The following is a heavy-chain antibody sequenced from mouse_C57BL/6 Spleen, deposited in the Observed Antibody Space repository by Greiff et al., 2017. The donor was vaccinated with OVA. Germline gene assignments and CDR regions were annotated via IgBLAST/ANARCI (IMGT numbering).Heavy chain of an antibody. CDR2: ISGGGGNT. Sequence: EVQLVESGGGLVKPGGSLKLSCAASGFTFSSYTMSWVRQTPEKRLEWVATISGGGGNTYYPDSVKGRFTISRDNAKNTLYLQMSSLRSEDTAWYYCARRDYGSSLFAYWGQGTLVTVSA. CDR3: ARRDYGSSLFAY. CDR1: GFTFSSYT. D-gene: IGHD1-1*01. J-gene: IGHJ3*01. V-gene: IGHV5-9*01.